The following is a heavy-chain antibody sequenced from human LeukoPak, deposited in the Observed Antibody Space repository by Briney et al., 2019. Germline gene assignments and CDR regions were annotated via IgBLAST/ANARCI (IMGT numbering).Heavy chain of an antibody. CDR1: GYTFTSYY. V-gene: IGHV1-46*01. CDR2: INPSGGST. CDR3: ARENWHYDY. J-gene: IGHJ4*02. Sequence: ASVKVSCKASGYTFTSYYMHWVRQAPGQGLEWMGIINPSGGSTTYAQKFQGRVTLTRDTSITTLYMDLSSLRSDDTAVYFCARENWHYDYWGEGTLVTVSS.